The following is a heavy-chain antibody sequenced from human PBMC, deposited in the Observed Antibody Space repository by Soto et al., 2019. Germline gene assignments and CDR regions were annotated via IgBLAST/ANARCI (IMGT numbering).Heavy chain of an antibody. D-gene: IGHD1-7*01. CDR2: IDHSGHT. CDR3: ARSNWNYVRTLDY. J-gene: IGHJ4*02. Sequence: QVQIQESGPGLVKPSGTLSLACSVSSVSVSGSYWCAWVRQPPGKGLEWIWEIDHSGHTNYNPSLKRRVTMSLDNAKNQFSLDLRSVTAADTAVYYCARSNWNYVRTLDYWGQGTQVIVSS. CDR1: SVSVSGSYW. V-gene: IGHV4-4*02.